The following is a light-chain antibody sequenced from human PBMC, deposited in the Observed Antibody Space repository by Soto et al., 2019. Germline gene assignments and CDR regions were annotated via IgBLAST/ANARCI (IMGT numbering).Light chain of an antibody. CDR3: QQRSNWPGT. CDR1: QSVGTY. J-gene: IGKJ3*01. V-gene: IGKV3-11*01. Sequence: EIVLTRSPATLSLSPGERAILSCRASQSVGTYLAWYQQKPGQAPRLLIYDASNRATGIPARFGGSGSGTDFTLTINSLEPEDFAVYYCQQRSNWPGTFGPGTKVDIK. CDR2: DAS.